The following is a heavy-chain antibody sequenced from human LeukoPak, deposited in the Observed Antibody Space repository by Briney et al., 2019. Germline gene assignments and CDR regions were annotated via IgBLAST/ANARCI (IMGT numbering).Heavy chain of an antibody. CDR1: SFAFSTYW. CDR2: IHPDSFPN. CDR3: PRLFGGVTTFDY. J-gene: IGHJ4*02. Sequence: GGSLRLAWAGSSFAFSTYWISWVSHRAGGGLQWVSRIHPDSFPNQYGASVNGRLSICRGNAEHSVLLQMNSLRAEDTAVNYCPRLFGGVTTFDYWGQGTLVSVSP. V-gene: IGHV3-7*01. D-gene: IGHD4-17*01.